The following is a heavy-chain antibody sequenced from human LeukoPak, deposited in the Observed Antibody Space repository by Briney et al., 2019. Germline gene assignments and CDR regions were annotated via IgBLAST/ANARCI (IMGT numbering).Heavy chain of an antibody. V-gene: IGHV3-23*01. J-gene: IGHJ4*02. CDR3: AKDRYGGGWPDY. D-gene: IGHD6-19*01. CDR2: ISGSGGST. Sequence: PGGSLRLSCAASGFTFSIYAMSWVRQAPGKGLEWVSAISGSGGSTYYADSVKGRFTISRDNSKNTLYLQMNSLRAEDTAVYYCAKDRYGGGWPDYWGQGTLVTVSS. CDR1: GFTFSIYA.